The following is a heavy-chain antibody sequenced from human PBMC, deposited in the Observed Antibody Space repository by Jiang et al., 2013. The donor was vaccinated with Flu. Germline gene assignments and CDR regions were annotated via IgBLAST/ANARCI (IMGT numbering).Heavy chain of an antibody. CDR3: AKDHGGEAYYFDY. V-gene: IGHV3-23*01. CDR2: ISGSGGST. J-gene: IGHJ4*02. D-gene: IGHD3-10*01. Sequence: AISGSGGSTYYADSVKGRFTISRDNSKNTLYLQMNSLRAEDTAVYYCAKDHGGEAYYFDYWGQGTLVTVSS.